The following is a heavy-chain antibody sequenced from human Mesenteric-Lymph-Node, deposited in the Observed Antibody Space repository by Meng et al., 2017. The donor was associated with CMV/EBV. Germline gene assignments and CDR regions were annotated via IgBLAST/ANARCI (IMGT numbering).Heavy chain of an antibody. CDR1: GFAFSSYA. CDR2: ISSSSSYI. V-gene: IGHV3-21*01. J-gene: IGHJ4*02. D-gene: IGHD4-23*01. CDR3: ARDYGGNAGVY. Sequence: GGSLRLSCAASGFAFSSYAMHWVRQAPGKGLEWVSSISSSSSYIYYADSVKGRFTISRDNAKNSLYLQMNSLRAEDTAVYYCARDYGGNAGVYWGQGTLVTVSS.